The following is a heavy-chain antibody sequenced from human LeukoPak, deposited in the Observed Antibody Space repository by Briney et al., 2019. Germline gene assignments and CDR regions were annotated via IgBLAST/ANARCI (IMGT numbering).Heavy chain of an antibody. V-gene: IGHV4-39*07. CDR2: IYYSGST. CDR1: GGSISSSSYY. D-gene: IGHD3-22*01. Sequence: SEILSLTCTVSGGSISSSSYYWGWIRQPPGKGLEWIGSIYYSGSTYYNPSLKSRVTISVDTSKNQFSLKLSSVTAADTAVYYCARDFAYYYDSSGYYYGDYWGREPWSPSPQ. CDR3: ARDFAYYYDSSGYYYGDY. J-gene: IGHJ4*02.